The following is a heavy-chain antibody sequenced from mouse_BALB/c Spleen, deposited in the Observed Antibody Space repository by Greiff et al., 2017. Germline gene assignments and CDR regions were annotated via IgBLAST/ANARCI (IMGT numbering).Heavy chain of an antibody. D-gene: IGHD1-1*01. V-gene: IGHV5-12-1*01. Sequence: EVQGVESGGGLVKPGGSLKLSCAASGFAFSSYDMSWVRQTPEKRLEWVAYISSGGGSTYYPDTVKGRFTISRDNAKNTLYLQMSSLKSEDTAMYYCARHENDYYGSLFDYWGQGTTLTVSS. CDR1: GFAFSSYD. J-gene: IGHJ2*01. CDR2: ISSGGGST. CDR3: ARHENDYYGSLFDY.